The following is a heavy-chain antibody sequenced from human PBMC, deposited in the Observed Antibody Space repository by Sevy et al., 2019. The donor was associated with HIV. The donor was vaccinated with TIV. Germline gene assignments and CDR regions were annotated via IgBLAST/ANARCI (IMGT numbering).Heavy chain of an antibody. Sequence: ETLSLTCAVYGGSFSGYYWNWIRQSPGKGLEWIGEINHSGSTHYNPSLKSLVTISVDTSKNQFSLRLNSVTAADTAVYYCARAPPVVVVPGAPSWFDPWGQGTLVTVSS. J-gene: IGHJ5*02. D-gene: IGHD2-2*01. V-gene: IGHV4-34*01. CDR3: ARAPPVVVVPGAPSWFDP. CDR1: GGSFSGYY. CDR2: INHSGST.